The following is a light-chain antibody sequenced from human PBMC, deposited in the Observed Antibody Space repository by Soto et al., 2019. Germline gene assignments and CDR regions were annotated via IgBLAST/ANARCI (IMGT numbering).Light chain of an antibody. CDR3: SSYTSSSPHVV. CDR2: EVN. V-gene: IGLV2-14*01. CDR1: SSDVGGYNY. J-gene: IGLJ2*01. Sequence: QSVLTQPASVSGSPGQSITISCTGISSDVGGYNYVSWYQHYPGKAPKLMIYEVNNRPSGVSNRFSGSKSGNTASLTISGLQAEDEADYYCSSYTSSSPHVVFGGGTQLTVL.